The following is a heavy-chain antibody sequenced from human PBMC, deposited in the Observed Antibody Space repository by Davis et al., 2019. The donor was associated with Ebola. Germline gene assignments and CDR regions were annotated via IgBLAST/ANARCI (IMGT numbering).Heavy chain of an antibody. D-gene: IGHD6-6*01. CDR1: GFRFSDSW. Sequence: PGGSLRLSCAASGFRFSDSWMHWVRQVPGKGPVWVSRINGGGSSTSYADSVKGRFTISRDSATLYLQMDSLTVEDTAVYYCARDQFSSSEGGGFDLWGQGTMVTVSS. CDR2: INGGGSST. V-gene: IGHV3-74*01. CDR3: ARDQFSSSEGGGFDL. J-gene: IGHJ3*01.